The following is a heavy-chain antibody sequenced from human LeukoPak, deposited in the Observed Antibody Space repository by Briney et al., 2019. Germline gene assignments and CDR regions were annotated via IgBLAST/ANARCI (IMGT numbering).Heavy chain of an antibody. CDR3: ARAPYGDYVDY. Sequence: GGSLRLSCAPSVFTSSSNWTHGVPHAPGKGRVWVSRINSDGSSTSYADSVKGRFTISRDSAKNTLYLQMNSLRAEDTAVYYCARAPYGDYVDYWGQGTLVTVSS. CDR2: INSDGSST. V-gene: IGHV3-74*01. CDR1: VFTSSSNW. J-gene: IGHJ4*02. D-gene: IGHD4-17*01.